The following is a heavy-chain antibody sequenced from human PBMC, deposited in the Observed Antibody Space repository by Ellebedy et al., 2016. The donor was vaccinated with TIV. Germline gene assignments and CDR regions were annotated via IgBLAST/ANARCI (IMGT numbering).Heavy chain of an antibody. Sequence: GESLKISCAVSGFTFSSYAIHWVRQAPGKGLEWVARMSYDGSYTSYADSVKGRFTISRDNSKNTLYLQMNSLRPEDTALYYCARVVSRSWFCGLAFDTWGQGAMVTVSS. CDR1: GFTFSSYA. CDR3: ARVVSRSWFCGLAFDT. J-gene: IGHJ3*02. V-gene: IGHV3-30-3*01. D-gene: IGHD6-13*01. CDR2: MSYDGSYT.